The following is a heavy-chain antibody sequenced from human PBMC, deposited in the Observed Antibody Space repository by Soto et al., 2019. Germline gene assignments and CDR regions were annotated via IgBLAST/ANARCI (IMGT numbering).Heavy chain of an antibody. CDR3: ASEYCSGGSGPLYYGMDV. CDR2: ISTYNHDT. Sequence: GASLKVSCKTSGYTYRIYAITWVRQAPGQGLEWMGWISTYNHDTRYAQRFQGRLSMATDTSTSTAYMELRSLTSDDTAVYYCASEYCSGGSGPLYYGMDVWGQGTTVTVSS. V-gene: IGHV1-18*01. D-gene: IGHD2-15*01. J-gene: IGHJ6*02. CDR1: GYTYRIYA.